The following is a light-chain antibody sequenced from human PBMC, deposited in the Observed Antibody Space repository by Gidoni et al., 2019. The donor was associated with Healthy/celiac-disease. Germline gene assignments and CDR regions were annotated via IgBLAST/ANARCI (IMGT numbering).Light chain of an antibody. J-gene: IGLJ3*02. CDR3: ISYTSSSTPQV. CDR1: SSDVGGYNY. Sequence: QSALTQHASVSGSPGQSLTISCTGTSSDVGGYNYVSWYQQHPGKSPKLMIYDVSNRPSGVSNRFSGSKSGNTASLTISGLQAEDEADYYCISYTSSSTPQVFGGGTKLTVL. CDR2: DVS. V-gene: IGLV2-14*01.